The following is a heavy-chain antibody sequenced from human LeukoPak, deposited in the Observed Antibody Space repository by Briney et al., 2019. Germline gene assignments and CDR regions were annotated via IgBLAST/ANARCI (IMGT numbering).Heavy chain of an antibody. CDR1: GFTFSSYA. D-gene: IGHD1-1*01. CDR3: AKLAGTEYYYYYMDV. CDR2: ISGSGGST. J-gene: IGHJ6*03. Sequence: GGSLRLSCTASGFTFSSYAMSWVRQAPGKGLEWVSAISGSGGSTYYADSVKGRSTISRDNSKNTLYLQMNSLRAEDTAVYYCAKLAGTEYYYYYMDVWGKGTTVTVSS. V-gene: IGHV3-23*01.